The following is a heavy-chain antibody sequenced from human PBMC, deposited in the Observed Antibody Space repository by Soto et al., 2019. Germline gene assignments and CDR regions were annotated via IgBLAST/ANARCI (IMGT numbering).Heavy chain of an antibody. D-gene: IGHD5-18*01. Sequence: QVQLVQSGAEVKKPGASVKVSCKASGYTFTSYDINWVRQATGQGLEWMGWMNPNSGNTGYAQKFQGRVAMTRNTSISTAYMELSSLRSEDTAVYYCARGRLDGGYSYGLIDYWGQGTLVTVSS. CDR2: MNPNSGNT. V-gene: IGHV1-8*01. CDR1: GYTFTSYD. CDR3: ARGRLDGGYSYGLIDY. J-gene: IGHJ4*02.